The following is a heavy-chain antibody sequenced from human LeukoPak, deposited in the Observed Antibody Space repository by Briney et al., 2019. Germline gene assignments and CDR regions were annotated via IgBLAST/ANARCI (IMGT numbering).Heavy chain of an antibody. V-gene: IGHV3-11*01. CDR2: ISSSATTV. CDR1: GFTFRNYY. D-gene: IGHD1-7*01. Sequence: GGSLRLSCEAPGFTFRNYYMSWIRQAPGKGLEWISYISSSATTVYYADSVKGRFTISRDNAENSLYLQMNSLRAEDTAVYYCARANNWNYPYYFDYWGQGTLVTVSS. CDR3: ARANNWNYPYYFDY. J-gene: IGHJ4*02.